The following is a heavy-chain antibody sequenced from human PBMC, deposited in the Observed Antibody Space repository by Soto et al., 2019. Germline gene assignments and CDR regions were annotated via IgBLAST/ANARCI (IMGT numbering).Heavy chain of an antibody. V-gene: IGHV3-23*01. CDR3: AKHIEGAGTWYFDL. D-gene: IGHD1-1*01. CDR1: GFTFSIYA. J-gene: IGHJ2*01. Sequence: EVQLLESGGGLVQPGGSLGLSCAASGFTFSIYAMSWVRQAPGKGPEWVSVINGRGSPTFYADSVKGRFTISRDNSRNTLYLQMNSLRAEDTAIYYCAKHIEGAGTWYFDLWGRGTLVTVSS. CDR2: INGRGSPT.